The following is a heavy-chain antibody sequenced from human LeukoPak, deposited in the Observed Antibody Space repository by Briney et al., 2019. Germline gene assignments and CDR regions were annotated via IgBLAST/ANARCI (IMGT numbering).Heavy chain of an antibody. CDR1: GGSISSSSYY. D-gene: IGHD3-3*01. Sequence: SETLSLTCTVSGGSISSSSYYWGWIRQPPGKGLERIGSIYYSGSTYYNPSLKSRVTISVDTSKNQFSLKLSSVTAADTAVYYCARVAALRFFTGGNWFDPWGQGTLVTVSS. CDR3: ARVAALRFFTGGNWFDP. V-gene: IGHV4-39*07. CDR2: IYYSGST. J-gene: IGHJ5*02.